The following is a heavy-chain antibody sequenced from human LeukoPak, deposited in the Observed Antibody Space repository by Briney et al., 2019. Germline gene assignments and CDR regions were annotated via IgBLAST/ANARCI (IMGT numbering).Heavy chain of an antibody. Sequence: GGSLRLSCAASGFTFSDYYMSWIRQAPGKELEWLSYISRGGSTTYYVDSVKGRFTISRDNAKNSLYLQMNSLRAEDTAVYHCVRGVSISSSWYNDIWGQGTMVIVSS. CDR2: ISRGGSTT. CDR3: VRGVSISSSWYNDI. V-gene: IGHV3-11*01. CDR1: GFTFSDYY. J-gene: IGHJ3*02. D-gene: IGHD6-13*01.